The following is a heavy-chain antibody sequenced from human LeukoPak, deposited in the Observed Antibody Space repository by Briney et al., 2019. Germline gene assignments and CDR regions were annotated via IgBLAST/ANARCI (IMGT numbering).Heavy chain of an antibody. CDR2: ISGSGGRT. CDR1: GFTFSSYA. D-gene: IGHD4-17*01. V-gene: IGHV3-23*01. Sequence: GGSLRLSCAASGFTFSSYAMSWVRQAPGKGPEWVSAISGSGGRTYYADSVKGRFTISRDNSKNTLYLQMNSLRAEDTAVYYCAKGGMTTVYFDYWGQGTLVTVSS. CDR3: AKGGMTTVYFDY. J-gene: IGHJ4*02.